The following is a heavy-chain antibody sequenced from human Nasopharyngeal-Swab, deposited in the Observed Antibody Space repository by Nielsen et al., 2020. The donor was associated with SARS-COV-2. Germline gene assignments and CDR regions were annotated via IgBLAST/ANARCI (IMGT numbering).Heavy chain of an antibody. CDR3: ARSSIAAREYYYGMDV. D-gene: IGHD6-6*01. Sequence: GGSLRLSCAASGFTVSSNYMSWVRQAPGKGLEWVSVIYSGGSTYYADSVKGRFTISRDNSKNTLYLQMNSLRAEDTAVYYCARSSIAAREYYYGMDVWGQGAPVTVSS. CDR1: GFTVSSNY. V-gene: IGHV3-53*01. J-gene: IGHJ6*02. CDR2: IYSGGST.